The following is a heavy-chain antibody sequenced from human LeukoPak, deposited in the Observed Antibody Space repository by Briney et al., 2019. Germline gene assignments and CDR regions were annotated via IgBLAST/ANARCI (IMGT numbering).Heavy chain of an antibody. CDR2: IYYSGST. D-gene: IGHD2-2*02. V-gene: IGHV4-59*08. J-gene: IGHJ6*03. CDR1: GGSISSYY. Sequence: SETLSLTCTVSGGSISSYYWSWIRQPPGKGLEWIGYIYYSGSTNYNPSLKSRITISVDTSKNQFSLKLSSVTAADTAVYYCARQGYCSSTSCYKGYYYYMDVWGKGTTVTVSS. CDR3: ARQGYCSSTSCYKGYYYYMDV.